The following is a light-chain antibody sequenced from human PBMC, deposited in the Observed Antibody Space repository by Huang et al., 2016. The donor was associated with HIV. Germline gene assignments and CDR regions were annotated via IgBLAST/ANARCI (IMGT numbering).Light chain of an antibody. CDR3: QQRISWPLT. CDR2: DAY. V-gene: IGKV3-11*01. CDR1: QSVSSY. J-gene: IGKJ4*01. Sequence: EIVLTQSPATLSLSPGERASLSCRASQSVSSYLLWYQQKPGPAPRLLIYDAYNRATGSQTRFSGSGYGTDFTLTISSLEPEDFAVYYCQQRISWPLTFGGGAKVEIK.